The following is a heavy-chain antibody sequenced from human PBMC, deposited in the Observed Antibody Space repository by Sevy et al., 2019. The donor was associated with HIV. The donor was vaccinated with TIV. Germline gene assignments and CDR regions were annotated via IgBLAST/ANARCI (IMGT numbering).Heavy chain of an antibody. D-gene: IGHD4-17*01. CDR2: IYHSGNT. J-gene: IGHJ3*02. CDR3: ARDGGTLTTPGAFDI. Sequence: SETLSLTCTVSGGSISSGSYSWNWIRQPPGKGLEWIGYIYHSGNTYYNPSLKIRLTISVDRSKNQFSLKLSSVTAADTAMYYCARDGGTLTTPGAFDIWGQGTMVTVSS. CDR1: GGSISSGSYS. V-gene: IGHV4-30-2*01.